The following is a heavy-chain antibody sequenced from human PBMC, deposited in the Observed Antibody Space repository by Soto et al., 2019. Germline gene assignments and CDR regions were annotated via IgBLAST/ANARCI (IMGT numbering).Heavy chain of an antibody. CDR3: ARGEYCSGGSCVPDY. CDR2: INPNSGGT. J-gene: IGHJ4*02. V-gene: IGHV1-2*04. D-gene: IGHD2-15*01. Sequence: QVQLVQSGAEVKKPGASVKVSCKASGYTFTGYYMHWVRQAPGQGLEWMGWINPNSGGTNYAQKFQGWVTMTRDTSISTAYMELSRLRSDDTAVYYCARGEYCSGGSCVPDYWGQGALVTVSS. CDR1: GYTFTGYY.